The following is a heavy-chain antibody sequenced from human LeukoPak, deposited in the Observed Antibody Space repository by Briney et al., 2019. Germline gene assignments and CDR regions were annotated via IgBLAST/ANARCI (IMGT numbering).Heavy chain of an antibody. CDR1: GFTFTSSA. D-gene: IGHD3-22*01. Sequence: SVKVSCKASGFTFTSSAMQWVRQARGQRLEWIGWIVVGSGNTNYAQKFQERVTITRGMSTSTAYMELSSLRSEDTAVYYCAAAGDSSGPVSFDIWGQGTMVTVSS. J-gene: IGHJ3*02. CDR2: IVVGSGNT. V-gene: IGHV1-58*02. CDR3: AAAGDSSGPVSFDI.